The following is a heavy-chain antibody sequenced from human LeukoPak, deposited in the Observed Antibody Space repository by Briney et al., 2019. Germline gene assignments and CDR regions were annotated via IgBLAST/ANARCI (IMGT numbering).Heavy chain of an antibody. CDR2: IYYSGST. J-gene: IGHJ4*02. D-gene: IGHD3-3*01. Sequence: KASQTLSLTCTVSGASTTTTTHYWRWIRQPPGKGLEWIGYIYYSGSTNYNPSLKSRVTISVDTSKNQFSLKLSSVTAADTAVYYCARALTFYDFWSGSYPPPHFDYWGQGTLVTVSS. CDR3: ARALTFYDFWSGSYPPPHFDY. CDR1: GASTTTTTHY. V-gene: IGHV4-61*01.